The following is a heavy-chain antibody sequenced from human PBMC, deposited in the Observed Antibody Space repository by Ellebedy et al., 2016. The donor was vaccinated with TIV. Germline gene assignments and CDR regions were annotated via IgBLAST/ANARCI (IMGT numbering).Heavy chain of an antibody. CDR3: AKHSVAGTLGCFDY. Sequence: PGGSLRLSCAASGFTFSSYGMHWVRQAPGKGLEWVAVIWNDGSNKFYADSVKGRFTISRDNSKNTVYLQMNSLRAEDTAVYYCAKHSVAGTLGCFDYWGQGTLITVSS. CDR2: IWNDGSNK. J-gene: IGHJ4*02. D-gene: IGHD6-19*01. V-gene: IGHV3-33*06. CDR1: GFTFSSYG.